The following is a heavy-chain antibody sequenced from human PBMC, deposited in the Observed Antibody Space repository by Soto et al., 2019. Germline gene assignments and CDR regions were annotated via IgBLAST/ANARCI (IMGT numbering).Heavy chain of an antibody. CDR2: ISYDGSNK. V-gene: IGHV3-30*18. D-gene: IGHD3-22*01. CDR1: GFTFSSYG. J-gene: IGHJ3*02. CDR3: AKGITMIVVVTSDAFDI. Sequence: QVQLVESGGGVVQPGRSLRLSCAASGFTFSSYGMHWVRQAPGKGLEWVAVISYDGSNKYYADSVKGRFTISRDNSKNTRYMQMNSLRAEDTAVYYCAKGITMIVVVTSDAFDIWGQGTMVTVSS.